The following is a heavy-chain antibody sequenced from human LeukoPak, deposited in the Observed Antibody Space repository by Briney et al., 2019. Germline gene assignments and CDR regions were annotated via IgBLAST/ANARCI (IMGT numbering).Heavy chain of an antibody. Sequence: SETLSFTGTGSGGSIISYYWSWLRQPPGKGLEWIGYIYYSGSTYYNPSLKSRVTISVDTSKNQLSLKLSSVNAAETAVYYCRGGDLDAFDIWGQGTMVTVSS. V-gene: IGHV4-59*06. D-gene: IGHD2-21*02. CDR2: IYYSGST. CDR1: GGSIISYY. CDR3: RGGDLDAFDI. J-gene: IGHJ3*02.